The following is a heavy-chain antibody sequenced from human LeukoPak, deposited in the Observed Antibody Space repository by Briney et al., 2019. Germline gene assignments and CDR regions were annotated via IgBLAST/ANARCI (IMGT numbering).Heavy chain of an antibody. Sequence: GGSLRLSCAASGFTVSNNYMSRVRQAPGKGLEWVSVIYSGGGTNYADSVKGRLTISRDNSKNTLYLQMNSLRDEDTAVYYCARDVGYCAAGTCYSFPDYWGQGTLVTVSS. CDR2: IYSGGGT. CDR3: ARDVGYCAAGTCYSFPDY. CDR1: GFTVSNNY. D-gene: IGHD2-15*01. J-gene: IGHJ4*02. V-gene: IGHV3-53*01.